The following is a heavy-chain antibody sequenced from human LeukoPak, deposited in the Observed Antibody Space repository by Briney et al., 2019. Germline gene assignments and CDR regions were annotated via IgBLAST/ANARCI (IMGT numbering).Heavy chain of an antibody. D-gene: IGHD2-15*01. CDR2: IIPILGIA. J-gene: IGHJ4*02. V-gene: IGHV1-69*04. CDR3: ARDISVVVAATPDY. Sequence: ASVKVSCKASGGTFSSYAISWVRQAPGQGLEWMGRIIPILGIANHAQKFQGRVTITADKSTSTAYMELRSLRPDDTAVYYCARDISVVVAATPDYWGQGTLVTVSS. CDR1: GGTFSSYA.